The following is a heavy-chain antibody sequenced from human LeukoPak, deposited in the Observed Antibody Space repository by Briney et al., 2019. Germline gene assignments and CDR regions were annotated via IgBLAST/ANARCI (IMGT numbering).Heavy chain of an antibody. CDR1: GGSFSGYY. CDR3: ARVRYGSGSYVDY. D-gene: IGHD3-10*01. V-gene: IGHV4-59*10. CDR2: IYTSGST. J-gene: IGHJ4*02. Sequence: PSETLSLTCAVYGGSFSGYYWSWIRQPAGKGLEWIGRIYTSGSTNYNPSLKSRVTISVDTSKNQFSLKLSSVTAADTAVYYCARVRYGSGSYVDYWGQGTLVTVSS.